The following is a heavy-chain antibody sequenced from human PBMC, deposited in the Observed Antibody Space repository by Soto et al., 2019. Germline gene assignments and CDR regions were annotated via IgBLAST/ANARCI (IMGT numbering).Heavy chain of an antibody. D-gene: IGHD1-26*01. Sequence: SETLSLTCTVSGGSISSGGYYWSWIRQHPGKGLEWIGYIYYSGSTYYNPSLKSRVTISVDTSKNQFSLKLSSVTAADTAVYYCASLVGATPHYYFDYWGQGTRVTVSS. J-gene: IGHJ4*02. CDR3: ASLVGATPHYYFDY. CDR1: GGSISSGGYY. CDR2: IYYSGST. V-gene: IGHV4-31*03.